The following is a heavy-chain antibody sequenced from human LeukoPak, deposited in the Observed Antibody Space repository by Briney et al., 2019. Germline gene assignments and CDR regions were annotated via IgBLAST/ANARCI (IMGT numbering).Heavy chain of an antibody. CDR2: INPSGGST. CDR3: ARDRYGSGGLDY. V-gene: IGHV1-46*01. Sequence: ASVQVSCKASGYTFTSYYMHWVRQAPGQGLEWMGIINPSGGSTSYAQKFQGRDTMTRDTYTSTVYMELSSLRSEDTAVYYCARDRYGSGGLDYWGQGTLVTVSS. D-gene: IGHD3-10*01. CDR1: GYTFTSYY. J-gene: IGHJ4*02.